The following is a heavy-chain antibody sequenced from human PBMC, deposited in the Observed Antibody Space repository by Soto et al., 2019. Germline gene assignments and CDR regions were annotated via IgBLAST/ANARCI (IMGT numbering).Heavy chain of an antibody. D-gene: IGHD3-10*01. CDR3: ARGFGSGSYFDYYYYYGMDV. CDR1: GYTFTSYY. V-gene: IGHV1-46*01. CDR2: INPSGGST. J-gene: IGHJ6*02. Sequence: ASVKVSCKASGYTFTSYYMHWVRQAPGQGLEWMGIINPSGGSTSYAQKFQGRVTMTRDTSTSTVYMELSSLRSEDTAVYYCARGFGSGSYFDYYYYYGMDVWGQGTTVTFSS.